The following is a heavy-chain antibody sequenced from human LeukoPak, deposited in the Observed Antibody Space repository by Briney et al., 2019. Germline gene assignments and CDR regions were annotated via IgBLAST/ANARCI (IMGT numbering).Heavy chain of an antibody. Sequence: GGSLRLSCAASGFTFRNYWMNWVRQAPEKGLEWVANIKEDGSEKYYVDSVKGRFTISRDNAKNSLYLQMNSLRAEDTAVYYCANLRLLGFDSWGQGTLVTVSS. D-gene: IGHD2-21*02. V-gene: IGHV3-7*01. J-gene: IGHJ4*02. CDR1: GFTFRNYW. CDR2: IKEDGSEK. CDR3: ANLRLLGFDS.